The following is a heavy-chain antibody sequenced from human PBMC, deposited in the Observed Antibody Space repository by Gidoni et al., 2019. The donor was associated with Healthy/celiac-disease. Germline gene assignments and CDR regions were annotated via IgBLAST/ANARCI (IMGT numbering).Heavy chain of an antibody. CDR3: AGGGVAGTGY. J-gene: IGHJ4*02. CDR2: ISSSCSYI. V-gene: IGHV3-21*01. CDR1: GFTFSSYS. Sequence: EVQLVESGGGLVKPGGSLRLSCAASGFTFSSYSMNWVRQAPGKGLEWVLSISSSCSYIFYADSVKGRFTISRDNGKNSLFLQMNRLRAEDKAVYYWAGGGVAGTGYWGQGTLVTVSS. D-gene: IGHD6-19*01.